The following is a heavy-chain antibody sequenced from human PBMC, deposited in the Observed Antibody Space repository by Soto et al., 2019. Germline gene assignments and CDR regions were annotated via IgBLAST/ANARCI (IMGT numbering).Heavy chain of an antibody. CDR3: ARQITSSTNYYDY. V-gene: IGHV3-23*01. CDR2: ISGRGGGT. Sequence: GSLRLSCAASGSTFSTYAMSWVRQAPGKGLEWVSAISGRGGGTFYADSVKGRFTIARDNSKNTLFLQMNSLRAEDTAVYFCARQITSSTNYYDYWGQGTLVTVSS. D-gene: IGHD2-2*01. J-gene: IGHJ4*02. CDR1: GSTFSTYA.